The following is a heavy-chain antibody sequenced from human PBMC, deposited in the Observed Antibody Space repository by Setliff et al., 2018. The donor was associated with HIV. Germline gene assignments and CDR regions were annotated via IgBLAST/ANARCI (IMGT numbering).Heavy chain of an antibody. V-gene: IGHV1-46*01. CDR2: INPNGGTT. CDR3: ARVGERWLQFYYFDN. D-gene: IGHD4-17*01. CDR1: GYTFTSYY. Sequence: ASVKVSCKASGYTFTSYYFHWVRQAPGQGLEWMGVINPNGGTTNYARKFQGRVTMTTDTSTTTAYMELRSLKSDDTAIYFCARVGERWLQFYYFDNWGQGTLVTVSS. J-gene: IGHJ4*02.